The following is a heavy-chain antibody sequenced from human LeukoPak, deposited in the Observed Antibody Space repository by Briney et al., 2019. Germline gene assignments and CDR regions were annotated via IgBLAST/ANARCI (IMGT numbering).Heavy chain of an antibody. Sequence: GGSLRLSCAASGFTFSSYGMSWVRRAPGKGLEWVANINQDGSQKYYVDSVKGRFTISRDNAKNSLYLQMNSLRDEDTALYYCARAHYGDPYPNDYWGQGTLVTVSS. CDR3: ARAHYGDPYPNDY. CDR2: INQDGSQK. J-gene: IGHJ4*02. V-gene: IGHV3-7*01. D-gene: IGHD4-17*01. CDR1: GFTFSSYG.